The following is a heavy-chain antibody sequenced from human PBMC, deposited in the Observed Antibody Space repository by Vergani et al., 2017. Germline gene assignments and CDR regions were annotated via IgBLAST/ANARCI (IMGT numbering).Heavy chain of an antibody. J-gene: IGHJ5*02. CDR3: ARLSYYDSSGYLAADP. D-gene: IGHD3-22*01. Sequence: VQLVQSGAEVKKPGASVKVSCKASGYTFTSYWIGWVRQMPGKGLEWMGIIYPGDSDTRYSPSFQGQVTISADKSISTAYLQWSSLKASDTAMYYCARLSYYDSSGYLAADPWGQGTLVTVSS. CDR1: GYTFTSYW. V-gene: IGHV5-51*01. CDR2: IYPGDSDT.